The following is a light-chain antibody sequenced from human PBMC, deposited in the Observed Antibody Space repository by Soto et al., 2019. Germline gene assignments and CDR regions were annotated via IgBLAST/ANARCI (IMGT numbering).Light chain of an antibody. CDR3: CSYAGNSLWV. Sequence: QSALTQPRSVSGSPGQSITITCTGTSSNVGAYNYVSWYQQYPGKGPRLMIYDVSKWPSGVPDRFSGSKSGNTASLTISGLQAEDEADYYCCSYAGNSLWVFGGGTKLTVL. CDR2: DVS. J-gene: IGLJ3*02. V-gene: IGLV2-11*01. CDR1: SSNVGAYNY.